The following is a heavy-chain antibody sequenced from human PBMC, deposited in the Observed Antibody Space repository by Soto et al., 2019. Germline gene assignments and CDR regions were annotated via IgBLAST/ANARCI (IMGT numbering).Heavy chain of an antibody. J-gene: IGHJ4*02. D-gene: IGHD6-19*01. CDR1: GFTFSSYS. V-gene: IGHV3-21*01. CDR2: ISSSSSYI. Sequence: LRLSCAASGFTFSSYSMNWVRQAPGKGLEWVSSISSSSSYIYYADSVKGRFTISRDNAKNSLYLQMNSLRAEDTAVYYCARDSGDSSGGFDYWGQGTLVTVSS. CDR3: ARDSGDSSGGFDY.